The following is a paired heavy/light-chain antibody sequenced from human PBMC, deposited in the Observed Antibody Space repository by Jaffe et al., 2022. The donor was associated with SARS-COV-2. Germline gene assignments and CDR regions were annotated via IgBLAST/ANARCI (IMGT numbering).Heavy chain of an antibody. Sequence: QVQLQQWGAGLLKPSETLSLTCAVYGGSFSGYYWSWIRQPPGKGLEWIGEINHSGSTNYNPSLKSRVTISVDTSKNQFSLKLSSVTAADTAVYYCARSDYVWGSYRYYPPYYYYGMDVWGQGTTVTVSS. CDR2: INHSGST. D-gene: IGHD3-16*02. J-gene: IGHJ6*02. CDR3: ARSDYVWGSYRYYPPYYYYGMDV. V-gene: IGHV4-34*01. CDR1: GGSFSGYY.
Light chain of an antibody. CDR3: QQYNSYSPFT. J-gene: IGKJ3*01. Sequence: DIQMTQSPSTLSASVGDRVTITCRASQSISSWLAWYQQKPGKAPKLLIYKASSLESGVPSRFSGSGSGTEFTLTISSLQPDDFATYYCQQYNSYSPFTFGPGTKVDIK. V-gene: IGKV1-5*03. CDR2: KAS. CDR1: QSISSW.